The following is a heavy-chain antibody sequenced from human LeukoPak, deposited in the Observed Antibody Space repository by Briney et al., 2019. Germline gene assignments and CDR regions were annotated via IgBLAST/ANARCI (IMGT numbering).Heavy chain of an antibody. Sequence: SETLSLTCTVSGYSINSFYFWGWIRQPPGKGLEWIGSIYHSGSTHYNPSLKSRVTISVDTSKNQFSLKLSSVTAADTAVYYCATFEGQLVQNYWGQGTLVTVSS. CDR1: GYSINSFYF. V-gene: IGHV4-38-2*02. D-gene: IGHD6-6*01. J-gene: IGHJ4*02. CDR3: ATFEGQLVQNY. CDR2: IYHSGST.